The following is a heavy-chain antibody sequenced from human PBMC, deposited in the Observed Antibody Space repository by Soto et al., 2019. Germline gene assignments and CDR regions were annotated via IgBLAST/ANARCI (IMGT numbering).Heavy chain of an antibody. J-gene: IGHJ4*02. D-gene: IGHD6-6*01. Sequence: QVQLQQWGAGLLKPSETLSLTCAVYGGSFSGYYWSWIRQPPGKGLEWIGEINHSGSTNYNPSLKSRVTISVDTSKNHFPRRLGSVPAGDRAVYSWARGGAARLFAYGGQGPLVPVPS. V-gene: IGHV4-34*01. CDR3: ARGGAARLFAY. CDR1: GGSFSGYY. CDR2: INHSGST.